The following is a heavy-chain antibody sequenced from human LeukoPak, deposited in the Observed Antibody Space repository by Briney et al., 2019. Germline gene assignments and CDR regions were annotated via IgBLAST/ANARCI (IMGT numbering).Heavy chain of an antibody. CDR3: ARGWVIPAAMFSTPLDY. D-gene: IGHD2-2*01. CDR2: IYYSGST. Sequence: PSETLSLPCTVSGGSISSSSYYWGWIRQPPGKGLEWIGSIYYSGSTYYNPSLKSRVTISVDTSKNQFSLKLSSVTAADTAVYYCARGWVIPAAMFSTPLDYWGKGTTVTISS. J-gene: IGHJ6*04. V-gene: IGHV4-39*07. CDR1: GGSISSSSYY.